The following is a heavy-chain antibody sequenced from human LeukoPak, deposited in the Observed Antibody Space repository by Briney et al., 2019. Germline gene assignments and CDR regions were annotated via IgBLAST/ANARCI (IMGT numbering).Heavy chain of an antibody. CDR2: ISGSGGST. D-gene: IGHD2-2*01. CDR3: GVPAAITPIDY. Sequence: GGSLRLSCAASGFTFSSYAMSWVRQAPGKGLEWVSAISGSGGSTYYADSVKGRFTISRGNSKNTLYLQMNSLRAEDTAVYYCGVPAAITPIDYWGQGTLVTVSS. V-gene: IGHV3-23*01. CDR1: GFTFSSYA. J-gene: IGHJ4*02.